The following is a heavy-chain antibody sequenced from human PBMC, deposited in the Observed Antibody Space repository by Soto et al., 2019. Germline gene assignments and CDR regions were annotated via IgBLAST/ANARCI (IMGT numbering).Heavy chain of an antibody. CDR3: TRQGTDFWSGYELDY. CDR1: GFMFSNYA. V-gene: IGHV3-64*01. J-gene: IGHJ4*02. D-gene: IGHD3-3*01. CDR2: ITNNGRNT. Sequence: EVQLVESGGGLVQPGGSLRLSCTASGFMFSNYAIHWARQAPGKGLEYVSAITNNGRNTYYANSVKGRFIISRDNSKNTVYLQMGSLTVEDMAIYYCTRQGTDFWSGYELDYWGQGTLVTVSS.